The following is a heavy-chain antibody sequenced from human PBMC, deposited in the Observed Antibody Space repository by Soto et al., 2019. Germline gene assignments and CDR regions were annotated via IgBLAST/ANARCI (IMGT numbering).Heavy chain of an antibody. CDR3: ARGVSAYSSSWYVPYYYYYMDV. V-gene: IGHV1-8*01. D-gene: IGHD6-13*01. J-gene: IGHJ6*03. CDR2: MNPNSGNT. Sequence: QVQLVQSGAEVKKPGASVKVSCKASGYTFTSYDINWVRQATGQGLEWMGWMNPNSGNTGYAQKFQGRVTMTMNTSISTAYMELSSMRSEDTAVYYCARGVSAYSSSWYVPYYYYYMDVWGKGTTVTVSS. CDR1: GYTFTSYD.